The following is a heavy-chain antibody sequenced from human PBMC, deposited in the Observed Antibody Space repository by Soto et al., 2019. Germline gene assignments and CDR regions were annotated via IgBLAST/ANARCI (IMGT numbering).Heavy chain of an antibody. J-gene: IGHJ6*03. CDR2: IRSKAYGGTT. Sequence: GGSLRLSCTASGVTCGDYAMSWFRQAPGKGLEWVGFIRSKAYGGTTEYAASVKGRSTISRDDSKTIAYLQMNSLKTEDTAVYYCTRDPGRYCSSTTCSYYYMDVWGKGTTVTVSS. V-gene: IGHV3-49*03. CDR1: GVTCGDYA. CDR3: TRDPGRYCSSTTCSYYYMDV. D-gene: IGHD2-2*01.